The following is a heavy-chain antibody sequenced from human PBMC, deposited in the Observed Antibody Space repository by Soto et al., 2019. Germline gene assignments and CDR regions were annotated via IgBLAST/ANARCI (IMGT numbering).Heavy chain of an antibody. J-gene: IGHJ4*02. V-gene: IGHV1-8*01. D-gene: IGHD3-22*01. CDR2: VNPNNGDT. CDR1: GYTFSNYD. Sequence: QVQLVQSGAELKKPGASVKVSCKASGYTFSNYDMNWVRQATGQGPEWIGWVNPNNGDTGYAQKFKGRVTMSTDISTTTAYMGLTSLRAEDTAIYYCAKVSRKGSAIDFDYWGQGTLITVSS. CDR3: AKVSRKGSAIDFDY.